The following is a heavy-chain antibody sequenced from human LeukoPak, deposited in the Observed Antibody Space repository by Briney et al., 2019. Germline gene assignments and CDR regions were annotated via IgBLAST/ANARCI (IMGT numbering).Heavy chain of an antibody. V-gene: IGHV4-59*12. CDR2: IYYSGST. D-gene: IGHD6-6*01. CDR1: GGSISSYY. CDR3: AREGAVRNFDY. Sequence: PSETLSLTCTVSGGSISSYYWSWIRQPPGKGLEWVAYIYYSGSTDYNPSLKSRVTISLDTSQNQFSLKVSTVTAADTAVYYCAREGAVRNFDYWGQGILVTVSS. J-gene: IGHJ4*02.